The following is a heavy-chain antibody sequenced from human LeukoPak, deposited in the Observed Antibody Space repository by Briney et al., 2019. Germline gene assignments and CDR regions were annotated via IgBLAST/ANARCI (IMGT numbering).Heavy chain of an antibody. J-gene: IGHJ4*02. CDR3: ARGEPQKNFDY. CDR1: GYSISSGYY. V-gene: IGHV4-38-2*02. CDR2: IYHSGST. D-gene: IGHD1-14*01. Sequence: SETLSLTCTVSGYSISSGYYWGWIRQPPGKGLEWIGSIYHSGSTYYNPSLKSRVTISVDTSKNQFSLKLSSVTAADTAVYYCARGEPQKNFDYWGQGTLVTVSS.